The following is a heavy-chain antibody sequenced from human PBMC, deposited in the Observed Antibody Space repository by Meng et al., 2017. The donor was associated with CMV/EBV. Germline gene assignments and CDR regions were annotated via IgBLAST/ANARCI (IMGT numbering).Heavy chain of an antibody. V-gene: IGHV1-46*01. J-gene: IGHJ6*02. CDR3: ARGNSPEHTEDIVVVPAARAGGYYGMDV. D-gene: IGHD2-2*01. CDR1: GYTFTSYY. CDR2: INPSGGST. Sequence: ASVKVSCKASGYTFTSYYMHWVRQAPGQGLEWMGIINPSGGSTSYAQKFQGRVTMTRDTSTSTVYMELSSLRSDDTAVYYCARGNSPEHTEDIVVVPAARAGGYYGMDVWGQGTTVTVSS.